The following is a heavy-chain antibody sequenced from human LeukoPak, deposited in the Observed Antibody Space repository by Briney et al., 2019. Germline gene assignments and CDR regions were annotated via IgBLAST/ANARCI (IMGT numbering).Heavy chain of an antibody. D-gene: IGHD3-22*01. CDR1: GYSFTSYW. CDR3: ARLRGFYYDPEVNPNDAFDI. Sequence: LGESLKISCKGSGYSFTSYWIGWVRQMPGKGLEWMGIMYPGDSDTRYSPSFQGQVTISADKSISTAYLQWSSLKASDTAMYYCARLRGFYYDPEVNPNDAFDIWGQGTMVTVSS. CDR2: MYPGDSDT. J-gene: IGHJ3*02. V-gene: IGHV5-51*01.